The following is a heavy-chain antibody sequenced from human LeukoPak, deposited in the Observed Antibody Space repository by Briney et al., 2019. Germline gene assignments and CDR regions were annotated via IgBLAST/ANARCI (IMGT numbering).Heavy chain of an antibody. CDR2: IHTSGST. J-gene: IGHJ4*02. D-gene: IGHD6-19*01. CDR3: ARRDISSGWSFEY. V-gene: IGHV4-4*07. Sequence: SETLSLTCTVSGGSISNYHWSWIRQPARKGLEWIGQIHTSGSTNYNPPLKSRVTMSIDTPENQLSLTIRSGTAADTAVYYCARRDISSGWSFEYWGQGTLVTVSS. CDR1: GGSISNYH.